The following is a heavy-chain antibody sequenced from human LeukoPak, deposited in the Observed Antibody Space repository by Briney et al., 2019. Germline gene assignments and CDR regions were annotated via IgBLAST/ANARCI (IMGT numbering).Heavy chain of an antibody. Sequence: SQTLSLICAISGDSVPSISAAWNWIRQSPSRGLEWLGRTYYRHKWYKDYAVYVQSRMTNNPDPSKNQLSMQLNSVTPEDTAVYYCARGGFTGTTPRGVDYWGQGTLVTVSS. CDR3: ARGGFTGTTPRGVDY. CDR2: TYYRHKWYK. CDR1: GDSVPSISAA. D-gene: IGHD1-7*01. V-gene: IGHV6-1*01. J-gene: IGHJ4*02.